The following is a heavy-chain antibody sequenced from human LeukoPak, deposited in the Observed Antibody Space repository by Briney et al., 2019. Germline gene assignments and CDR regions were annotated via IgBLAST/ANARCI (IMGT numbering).Heavy chain of an antibody. CDR2: IKSTLDGGTT. CDR1: GDSISSNNW. CDR3: TTGGNVIVAGTRAFDI. J-gene: IGHJ3*02. V-gene: IGHV3-15*07. D-gene: IGHD6-19*01. Sequence: PSGTLSLTCEVSGDSISSNNWWNWVRQVPGKGLEWVGRIKSTLDGGTTDLAAPVKDRFTVSRDDSKETLYLQMNSLKTEDTAIYYCTTGGNVIVAGTRAFDIWGQGTMVTVSS.